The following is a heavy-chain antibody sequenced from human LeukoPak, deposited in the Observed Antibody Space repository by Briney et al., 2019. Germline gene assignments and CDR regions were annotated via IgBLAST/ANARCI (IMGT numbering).Heavy chain of an antibody. Sequence: PSETLSLTCIVSGDSISSSNYYWGWIRQPPGEGLEWIGSMLYCGNTYYNPSLKSRVAIYADTSKNELSLWVNSVTAADAAVYFCARHRPYGGYDDWGQGTLVTVSS. CDR1: GDSISSSNYY. J-gene: IGHJ4*02. CDR3: ARHRPYGGYDD. D-gene: IGHD5-12*01. CDR2: MLYCGNT. V-gene: IGHV4-39*01.